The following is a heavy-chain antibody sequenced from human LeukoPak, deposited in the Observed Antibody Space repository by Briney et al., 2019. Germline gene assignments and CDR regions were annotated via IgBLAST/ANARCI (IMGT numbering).Heavy chain of an antibody. CDR3: ARVPRAPGYYYRTLYYFDY. J-gene: IGHJ4*02. CDR2: IYYSGST. D-gene: IGHD3-22*01. CDR1: GGSISSSSYY. V-gene: IGHV4-39*01. Sequence: KPSETLSLTCTVSGGSISSSSYYWGWIRQPPGKGLEWIGSIYYSGSTYYNPSLKSRVTISVDTSKNQFSLKLSSVTAADTAVYYCARVPRAPGYYYRTLYYFDYWGQGTLVTVSS.